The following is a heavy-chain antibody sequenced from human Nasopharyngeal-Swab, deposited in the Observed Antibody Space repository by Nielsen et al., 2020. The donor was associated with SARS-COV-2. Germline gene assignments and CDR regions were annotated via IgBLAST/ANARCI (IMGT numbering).Heavy chain of an antibody. V-gene: IGHV1-46*01. CDR2: INPGGGSA. J-gene: IGHJ5*02. D-gene: IGHD2-15*01. Sequence: ASVKVSSKASGYTFPRYYIHWVRQAPGQGPEWMGIINPGGGSARYSQNFQGRVTMTRDTSTSTVYMELSSLRSEDTAVYYCARGGDPREVVAATDCFDPWGQGTLVTVSS. CDR3: ARGGDPREVVAATDCFDP. CDR1: GYTFPRYY.